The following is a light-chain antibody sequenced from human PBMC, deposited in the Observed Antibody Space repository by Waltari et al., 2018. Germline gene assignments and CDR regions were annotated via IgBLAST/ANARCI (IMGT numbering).Light chain of an antibody. CDR1: SSDVGGYIY. CDR2: AVS. J-gene: IGLJ2*01. CDR3: SSYAGNNVV. Sequence: QSALTQPPSASGSPGQSVTISCTGTSSDVGGYIYVSWNQQPPGQAPKFLIYAVSKRPSGVPYRFSGSKSGNSASLTVSGLQAEDEADYYGSSYAGNNVVFGGGTKLTVL. V-gene: IGLV2-8*01.